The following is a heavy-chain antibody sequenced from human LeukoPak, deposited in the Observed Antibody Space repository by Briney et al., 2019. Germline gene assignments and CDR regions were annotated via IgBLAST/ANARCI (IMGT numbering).Heavy chain of an antibody. Sequence: SETLSLTCTVSGGSFSSYFWSWIRQPAGKGLEWIGRIYASGSTNYNPSLKSRVTMSVDTSKNQFSLKLTSVTAADTAVYYCAREHSSSSGKNAFDIWGQETMVTVSS. CDR3: AREHSSSSGKNAFDI. V-gene: IGHV4-4*07. CDR2: IYASGST. J-gene: IGHJ3*02. CDR1: GGSFSSYF. D-gene: IGHD6-6*01.